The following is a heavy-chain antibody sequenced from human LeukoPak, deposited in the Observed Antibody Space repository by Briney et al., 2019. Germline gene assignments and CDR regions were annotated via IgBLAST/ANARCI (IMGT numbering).Heavy chain of an antibody. J-gene: IGHJ4*02. CDR3: AKNRHSSSFYYFDD. CDR2: IRYDGSNK. CDR1: GFTFSSYG. V-gene: IGHV3-30*02. Sequence: GGSLRLSCAASGFTFSSYGMHWVRQAPGKGLEWVTFIRYDGSNKYYADSVKGRFTVSRDNSKNTLYLQMNSLRAEDTAVYYCAKNRHSSSFYYFDDWGQGSLVTVSS. D-gene: IGHD6-13*01.